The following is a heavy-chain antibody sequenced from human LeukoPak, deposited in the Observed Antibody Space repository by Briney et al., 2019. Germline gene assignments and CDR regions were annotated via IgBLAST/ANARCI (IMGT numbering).Heavy chain of an antibody. CDR3: ASGSGYCSGGSCSDY. CDR1: GFTFSTYS. D-gene: IGHD2-15*01. V-gene: IGHV3-21*01. Sequence: PGGSLRLSCAASGFTFSTYSVNWVRQAPGKGLEWVSSISSTSSYIYYADSVKGRFTISRDNAKNSLYLQMNSLRAEDTAVYYCASGSGYCSGGSCSDYWGQGTLVTVSS. J-gene: IGHJ4*02. CDR2: ISSTSSYI.